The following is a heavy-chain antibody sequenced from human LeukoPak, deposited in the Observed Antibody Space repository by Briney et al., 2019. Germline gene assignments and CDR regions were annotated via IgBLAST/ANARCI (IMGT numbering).Heavy chain of an antibody. CDR3: ARADYCSSTSCYLY. J-gene: IGHJ4*02. CDR2: FDPEDGET. D-gene: IGHD2-2*01. V-gene: IGHV1-24*01. Sequence: ASVKVSCKVSGYTLTELSMHWVRQAPGKGLEWMGGFDPEDGETIYAQKFQGRVTITRNTSISTAYMELSSLRSEDTAVYYCARADYCSSTSCYLYWGQGTLVTVSS. CDR1: GYTLTELS.